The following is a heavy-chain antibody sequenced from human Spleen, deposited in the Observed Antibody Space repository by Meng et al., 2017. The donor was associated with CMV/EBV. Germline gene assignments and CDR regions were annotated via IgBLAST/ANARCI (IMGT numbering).Heavy chain of an antibody. V-gene: IGHV3-49*04. Sequence: GESLKISCAASGFTFSWYGMDWVRQAPGKGLEWVGFIRSKTYGETTGYAASVKGRFTISRDDSKSIAYLQMNSLKTEDTAVYYCTRPPTTVKYHGMDVWGQGTAVTVSS. J-gene: IGHJ6*02. CDR1: GFTFSWYG. D-gene: IGHD4-11*01. CDR3: TRPPTTVKYHGMDV. CDR2: IRSKTYGETT.